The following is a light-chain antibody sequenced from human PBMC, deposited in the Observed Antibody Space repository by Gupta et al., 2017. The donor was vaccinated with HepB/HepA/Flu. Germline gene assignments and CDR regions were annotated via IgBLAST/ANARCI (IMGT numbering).Light chain of an antibody. CDR3: LQTNFFPLT. J-gene: IGKJ4*01. CDR2: AAS. V-gene: IGKV1-12*01. CDR1: QGVNNY. Sequence: DLQMTQSPSSVSASVGDRVTITCRASQGVNNYLAWYQQKPGRAPRLLIYAASSLQSGVPSRFSGSAFGTDYTLTISSLQPEDFATYYCLQTNFFPLTFGGGTKVEIK.